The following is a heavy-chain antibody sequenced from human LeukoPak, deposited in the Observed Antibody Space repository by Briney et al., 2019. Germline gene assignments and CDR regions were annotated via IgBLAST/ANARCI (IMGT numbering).Heavy chain of an antibody. CDR1: GGSISSSSYY. CDR2: IYYSGST. V-gene: IGHV4-39*01. CDR3: ARTSIVGATGMDY. J-gene: IGHJ4*02. D-gene: IGHD1-26*01. Sequence: SETLSLSCTVSGGSISSSSYYWGWIRQPPGKGLEWIGSIYYSGSTSYNPSLKSRVTISVDTSKNQFSLKLSSVTAADTAVFYCARTSIVGATGMDYWGQGTLVTVSS.